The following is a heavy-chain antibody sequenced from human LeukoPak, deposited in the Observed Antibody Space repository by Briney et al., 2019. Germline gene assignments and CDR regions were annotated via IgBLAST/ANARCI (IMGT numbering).Heavy chain of an antibody. CDR2: ISYDGSNK. V-gene: IGHV3-30*04. CDR1: GFTFSSYA. CDR3: ARGTDLALSLNAFDI. Sequence: GGSLRLSCAASGFTFSSYAMHWVRQAPGKGLEWVAVISYDGSNKYYADSVKGRFTISRDNSKNTLYLQMNSLRAEDTAVYYRARGTDLALSLNAFDIWGQGTMVTVSS. J-gene: IGHJ3*02. D-gene: IGHD3-16*01.